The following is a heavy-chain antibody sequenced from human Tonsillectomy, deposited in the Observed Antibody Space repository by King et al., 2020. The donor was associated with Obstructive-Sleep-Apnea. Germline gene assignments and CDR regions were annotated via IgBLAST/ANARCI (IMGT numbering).Heavy chain of an antibody. CDR1: GFTFSSYG. V-gene: IGHV3-33*01. Sequence: QLVQSGGGVVQPGRSLRLSCAASGFTFSSYGMHWVRQAPGKGLEWVAVIWYDGSNKYYADSVKGRFTISRDNSKNTLYLQMNSLRAEDTAVYYCARVSETGTYQRLDYWGQGTLVTVSS. J-gene: IGHJ4*02. CDR3: ARVSETGTYQRLDY. D-gene: IGHD2-2*01. CDR2: IWYDGSNK.